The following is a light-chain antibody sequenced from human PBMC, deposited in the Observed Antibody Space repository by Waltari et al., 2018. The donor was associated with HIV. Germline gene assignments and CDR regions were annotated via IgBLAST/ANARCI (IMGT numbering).Light chain of an antibody. V-gene: IGLV3-19*01. CDR2: GKN. CDR1: SLRSYH. Sequence: SSELTQDPAVSVALGQTVRITCQGDSLRSYHASWYQQKPGQAPVLVIYGKNNRPSGIPDRFSGSSSGNTASLTITGAQAEDEADYYCNSRDSSGNHLGVFGGGTKQTVL. CDR3: NSRDSSGNHLGV. J-gene: IGLJ2*01.